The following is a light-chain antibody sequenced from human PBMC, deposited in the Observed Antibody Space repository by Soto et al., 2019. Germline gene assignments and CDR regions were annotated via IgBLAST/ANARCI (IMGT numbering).Light chain of an antibody. V-gene: IGLV2-14*01. Sequence: QSALTQPASVSGSPGQSITISCAGTSSDVGGYNYVSWYQQRPGEAPRLMICEVTKRPSGVPDRFSGSKSGNTASLTISGLQAEDEADYYCSSYTNINTRACVFGTGTKLTVL. CDR2: EVT. CDR1: SSDVGGYNY. J-gene: IGLJ1*01. CDR3: SSYTNINTRACV.